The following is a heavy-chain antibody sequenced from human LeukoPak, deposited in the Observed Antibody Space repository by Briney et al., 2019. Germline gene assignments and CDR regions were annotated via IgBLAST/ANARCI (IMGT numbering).Heavy chain of an antibody. J-gene: IGHJ4*02. CDR3: ARESRGCSGGGCYSGGDY. Sequence: ASVKVSCKASGYTFTNYAMHWVRQAPGQRLEWMGWSNAANGNTKYSQEFQGRVTITTDTSTSTAYMELRSLRSDDTAVYYCARESRGCSGGGCYSGGDYWGQGTLVTVSS. CDR2: SNAANGNT. V-gene: IGHV1-3*02. D-gene: IGHD2-15*01. CDR1: GYTFTNYA.